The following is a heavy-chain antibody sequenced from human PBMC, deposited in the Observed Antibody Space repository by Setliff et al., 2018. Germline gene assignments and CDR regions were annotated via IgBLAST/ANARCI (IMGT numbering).Heavy chain of an antibody. V-gene: IGHV1-69*10. CDR3: ARDRGVAATGIPGFDP. CDR2: IIPILGIA. Sequence: SVKVSCKASGGTFSSYAISWVRQAPGQGLEWMGGIIPILGIANYAQKFQGRVTITADKSTSTAYMELSSLRSEDTAVYYCARDRGVAATGIPGFDPWGQGTLVTVSS. J-gene: IGHJ5*02. CDR1: GGTFSSYA. D-gene: IGHD2-15*01.